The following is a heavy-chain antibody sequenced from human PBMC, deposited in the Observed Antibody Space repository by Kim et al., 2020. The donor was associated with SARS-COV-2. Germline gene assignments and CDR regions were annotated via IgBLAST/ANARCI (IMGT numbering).Heavy chain of an antibody. CDR2: IRRNGGST. Sequence: GGSLRLSCSASGFTFSSYAMHWVRQAPGKGLEYVSAIRRNGGSTNYADSVKGRFTISRDNSKNTLYLQMSSLRAEDTAVYYCVKGSIAVAGSDYWGQGTLVTVSS. CDR3: VKGSIAVAGSDY. D-gene: IGHD6-19*01. CDR1: GFTFSSYA. V-gene: IGHV3-64D*06. J-gene: IGHJ4*02.